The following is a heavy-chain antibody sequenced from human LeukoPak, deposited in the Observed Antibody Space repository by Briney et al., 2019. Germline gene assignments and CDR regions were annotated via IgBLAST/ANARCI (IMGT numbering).Heavy chain of an antibody. CDR3: ARGGYYYDSSGYWGAFDI. Sequence: PSETLSLTCTVSGGTISSYYWNWIRQPPGKGLEWIGYVHYSGSTNYNPSLKSRVTISVDTSKNQFSLKLSSVTAADTAVYYCARGGYYYDSSGYWGAFDIWGQGAMVTVSS. CDR1: GGTISSYY. D-gene: IGHD3-22*01. V-gene: IGHV4-59*01. J-gene: IGHJ3*02. CDR2: VHYSGST.